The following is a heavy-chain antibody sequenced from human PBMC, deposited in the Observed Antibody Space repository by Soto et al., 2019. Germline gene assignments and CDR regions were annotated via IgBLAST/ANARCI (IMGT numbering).Heavy chain of an antibody. J-gene: IGHJ5*02. CDR1: GFTFSSYA. Sequence: GGSLRLSCAASGFTFSSYAMSWVRQAPGKGLEWVSAISGSGGSTYYADSVKGRFTISRDNSKNTLYLQMNSLRAEDTAVYCCAKEGRYYDSSGYYYVPWFDPWGQGTLVTVSS. CDR3: AKEGRYYDSSGYYYVPWFDP. CDR2: ISGSGGST. D-gene: IGHD3-22*01. V-gene: IGHV3-23*01.